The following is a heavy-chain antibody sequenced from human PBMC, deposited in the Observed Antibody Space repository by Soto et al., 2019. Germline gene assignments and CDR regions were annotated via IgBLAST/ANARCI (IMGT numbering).Heavy chain of an antibody. J-gene: IGHJ4*02. V-gene: IGHV3-74*01. CDR1: GFNFSVYW. CDR2: INSDGSYA. Sequence: EVQLVESGGGLVQPGGSLRLSSAASGFNFSVYWMHWVRRAPGKGLVWVSRINSDGSYASSADSVKGRLTISRDNAKNTLYLQLNSLRAEDTTVYYCARVGAYGDYRSDYWGQGTLVTVSS. CDR3: ARVGAYGDYRSDY. D-gene: IGHD4-17*01.